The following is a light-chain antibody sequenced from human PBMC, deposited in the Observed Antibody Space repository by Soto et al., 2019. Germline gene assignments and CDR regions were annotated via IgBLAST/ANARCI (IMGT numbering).Light chain of an antibody. CDR2: DTS. V-gene: IGKV3-11*01. Sequence: EIVLTQSPATLSLSPGERATLSCRASQSVSSYLAWYQQKPGQAPRLLIHDTSNRATGIPARFSGSGSGTDFTLTISSLEPEDFAVYYCQQRSNWPLTFGGGTNVDIK. CDR3: QQRSNWPLT. CDR1: QSVSSY. J-gene: IGKJ4*01.